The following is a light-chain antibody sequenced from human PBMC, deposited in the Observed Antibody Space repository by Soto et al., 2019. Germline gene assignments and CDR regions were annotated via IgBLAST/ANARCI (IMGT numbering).Light chain of an antibody. CDR3: QQHNDYPFT. CDR1: QSISRW. V-gene: IGKV1-5*03. J-gene: IGKJ4*01. CDR2: KAS. Sequence: DIQMTQSPSTLSASVGERVTITCRASQSISRWLIWYQQKPGNAPKALIYKASNLESGVPDRFSGSGSGTEFTLTISSLQPEDFATYYCQQHNDYPFTFGGGTKVDIK.